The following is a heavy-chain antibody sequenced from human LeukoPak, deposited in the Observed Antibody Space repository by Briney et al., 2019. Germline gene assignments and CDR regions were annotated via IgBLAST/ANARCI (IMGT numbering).Heavy chain of an antibody. CDR2: IYSGGST. Sequence: GGSLRLSCAASGLTVSRNYMSWVRQAPGKGLEWVSVIYSGGSTYYADSVKGRFTISRDNSKNTLYLQMNSLRAEDTAVYYCAGAARNYYYYYMDVWGKGTTVTVSS. V-gene: IGHV3-53*05. CDR3: AGAARNYYYYYMDV. J-gene: IGHJ6*03. CDR1: GLTVSRNY. D-gene: IGHD6-6*01.